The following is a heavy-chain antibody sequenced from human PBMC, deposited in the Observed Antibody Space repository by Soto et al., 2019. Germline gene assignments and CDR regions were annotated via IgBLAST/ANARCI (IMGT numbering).Heavy chain of an antibody. CDR3: ARGDYFDY. Sequence: EVQLVESGGGLVKPGGSLRLSCAASGFTFISYRMNWVRQAPGKGLEWVSSISSSSSYIYYADPVKRRFTISRDNAKKSLYLQMNSLRAADTAVYFCARGDYFDYWGQGILVTVSS. J-gene: IGHJ4*02. V-gene: IGHV3-21*01. CDR2: ISSSSSYI. CDR1: GFTFISYR.